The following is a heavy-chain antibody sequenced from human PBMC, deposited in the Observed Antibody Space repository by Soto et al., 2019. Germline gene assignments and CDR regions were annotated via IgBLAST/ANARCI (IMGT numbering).Heavy chain of an antibody. CDR3: ARVSAVAGVAFDY. CDR2: MSPKTANT. V-gene: IGHV1-8*01. CDR1: GYTFTSYD. Sequence: ASVKVSCKASGYTFTSYDINWVRQTAGQGLEWMGWMSPKTANTGYAQKFQGRVTMTRSTSISTAYMELRSLRLDDTAVYFCARVSAVAGVAFDYWGQGTTVTVS. J-gene: IGHJ4*02. D-gene: IGHD6-13*01.